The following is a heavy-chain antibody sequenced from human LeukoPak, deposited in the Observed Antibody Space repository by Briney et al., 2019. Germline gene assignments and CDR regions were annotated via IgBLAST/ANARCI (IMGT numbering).Heavy chain of an antibody. J-gene: IGHJ4*02. CDR3: AKTPRGGYYPPPSYFDY. CDR2: ISGSGGST. Sequence: PGGSLRLSCAASGFTFSSYAMSWVRQAPGKGLEWVSAISGSGGSTYYADSVKGRFTISRDNSKNTLYLQMNSLRAEDTAVYYCAKTPRGGYYPPPSYFDYWGQGTLVTVSS. D-gene: IGHD3-22*01. CDR1: GFTFSSYA. V-gene: IGHV3-23*01.